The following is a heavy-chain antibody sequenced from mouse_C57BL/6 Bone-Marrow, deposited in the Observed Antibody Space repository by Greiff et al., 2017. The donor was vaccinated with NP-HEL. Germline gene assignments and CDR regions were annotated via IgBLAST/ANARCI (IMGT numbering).Heavy chain of an antibody. CDR1: GFTFSSYA. J-gene: IGHJ4*01. Sequence: EVHLVESGGGLVKPGGSLKLSCAASGFTFSSYAMSWVRQTPEKRLEWVATISDGGSYTYYPDNVKGRFTISRDNAKNNLYLQMRHLKSEDTAMYYCARECDYDGDYAMDYWGQGTSVTVSS. CDR3: ARECDYDGDYAMDY. D-gene: IGHD2-4*01. CDR2: ISDGGSYT. V-gene: IGHV5-4*01.